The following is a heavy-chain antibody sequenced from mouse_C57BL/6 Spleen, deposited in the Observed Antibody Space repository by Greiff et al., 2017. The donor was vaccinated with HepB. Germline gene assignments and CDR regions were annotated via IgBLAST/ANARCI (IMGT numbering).Heavy chain of an antibody. V-gene: IGHV14-4*01. CDR3: TIGYYDYDWCAY. CDR2: IDPENGDT. D-gene: IGHD2-4*01. J-gene: IGHJ3*01. CDR1: GFNIKDDY. Sequence: EVQLQQSGAELVRPGASVKLSCTASGFNIKDDYMHWVKQRPEQGLEWIGWIDPENGDTEYASKFQGKATITADTSSNTADLQLSSLTSEDTAVYYGTIGYYDYDWCAYWGQGTLVTVSA.